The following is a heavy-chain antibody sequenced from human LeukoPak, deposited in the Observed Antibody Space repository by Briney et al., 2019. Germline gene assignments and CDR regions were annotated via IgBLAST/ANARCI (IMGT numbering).Heavy chain of an antibody. V-gene: IGHV4-34*01. CDR2: INHSGST. CDR3: ARPGTAMVPYYYYYMDV. CDR1: GGSFSGYY. J-gene: IGHJ6*03. D-gene: IGHD5-18*01. Sequence: PSETLSLTCAVYGGSFSGYYWSWIRQPPGKGLEWIGEINHSGSTNYNPSPKSRVTISVDTSKNQFSLKLSSVTAADTAVYYCARPGTAMVPYYYYYMDVWGKGTTATVSS.